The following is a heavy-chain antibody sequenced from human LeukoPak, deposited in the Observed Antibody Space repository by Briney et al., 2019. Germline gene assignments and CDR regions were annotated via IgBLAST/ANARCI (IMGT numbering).Heavy chain of an antibody. J-gene: IGHJ6*03. Sequence: HPGGSLILSCAASGFTFSNYAMTWVRQAPGKGLEWVSTFSVSSGYTHYADSVKGRFTISRDISMNMLYLQMNTLRAEDTAVYYCARARDTMVRGVQVGYYYMGVWGKGTTVTVSS. CDR3: ARARDTMVRGVQVGYYYMGV. CDR1: GFTFSNYA. CDR2: FSVSSGYT. V-gene: IGHV3-23*01. D-gene: IGHD3-10*01.